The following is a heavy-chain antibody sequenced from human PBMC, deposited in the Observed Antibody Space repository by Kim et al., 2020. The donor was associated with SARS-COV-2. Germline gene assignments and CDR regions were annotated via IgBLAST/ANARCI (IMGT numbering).Heavy chain of an antibody. CDR1: GGSFSGYY. Sequence: SETLSLTCAVYGGSFSGYYWSWIRQPPGKGLEWIGEINHSGSTNYNPSLKSRVTISVDTSKNQFSLKLSSVTAADTAVYYCARVPRITMIRGVNYCYFDL. V-gene: IGHV4-34*01. J-gene: IGHJ2*01. D-gene: IGHD3-10*01. CDR2: INHSGST. CDR3: ARVPRITMIRGVNYCYFDL.